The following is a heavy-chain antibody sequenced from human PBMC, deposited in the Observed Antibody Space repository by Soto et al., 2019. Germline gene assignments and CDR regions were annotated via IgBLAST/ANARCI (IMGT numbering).Heavy chain of an antibody. J-gene: IGHJ4*02. V-gene: IGHV1-69*02. CDR3: AKGSGYFEAFDY. Sequence: SVKVSCKASGGTFSSYTISWVRQAPGQGLEWMGRIIPILGIANYAQKFQGRVTITADKSTSTAYMELSSLRSEDTAVYYCAKGSGYFEAFDYWGQGTLVTLAS. CDR1: GGTFSSYT. D-gene: IGHD3-22*01. CDR2: IIPILGIA.